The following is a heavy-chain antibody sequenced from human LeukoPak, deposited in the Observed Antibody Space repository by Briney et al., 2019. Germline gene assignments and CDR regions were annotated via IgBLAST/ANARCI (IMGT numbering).Heavy chain of an antibody. Sequence: SVKVSCKASGGTFSSYAISWVRQAPGQGLEWMGGIIPIFGTANYAQKFQGRVTITADESTSTAYMELSSLRSEDTAVYYCARGSQRQLVPYYYYMDVWGKGTTVTVSS. CDR1: GGTFSSYA. J-gene: IGHJ6*03. V-gene: IGHV1-69*13. CDR2: IIPIFGTA. CDR3: ARGSQRQLVPYYYYMDV. D-gene: IGHD6-6*01.